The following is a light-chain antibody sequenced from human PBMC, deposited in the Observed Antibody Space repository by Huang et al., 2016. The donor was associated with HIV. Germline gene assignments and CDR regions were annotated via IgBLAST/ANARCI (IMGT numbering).Light chain of an antibody. Sequence: EIVMTQSPATLSVSPGERATLSCRAGQSVSSNLAWYQQKPGQAPRLLIYGATTRATGIPARFSGTGSGTEFTLTISSLQSEDFAVYYCQQYNNWPRTFGQGTEVDIK. CDR1: QSVSSN. CDR2: GAT. CDR3: QQYNNWPRT. J-gene: IGKJ1*01. V-gene: IGKV3-15*01.